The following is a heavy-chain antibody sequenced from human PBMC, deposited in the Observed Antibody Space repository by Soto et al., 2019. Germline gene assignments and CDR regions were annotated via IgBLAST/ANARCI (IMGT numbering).Heavy chain of an antibody. J-gene: IGHJ5*02. Sequence: LTCTVSGGSISSYYWSWIRQPAGKGLEWIGRIYTSGSTNYNPSLKSRVTMSVDTSKNQFSLKLSSVTAADTAVYYCARGLWFGELLESDWFDPWGQGTLVTVS. CDR2: IYTSGST. CDR3: ARGLWFGELLESDWFDP. V-gene: IGHV4-4*07. CDR1: GGSISSYY. D-gene: IGHD3-10*01.